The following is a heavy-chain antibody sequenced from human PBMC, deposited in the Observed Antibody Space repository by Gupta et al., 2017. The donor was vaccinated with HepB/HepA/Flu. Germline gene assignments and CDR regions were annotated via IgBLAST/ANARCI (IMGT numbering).Heavy chain of an antibody. CDR2: IYTSEST. CDR3: ARGGGKGRDFG. D-gene: IGHD3-16*01. CDR1: GCYISSYY. J-gene: IGHJ4*02. Sequence: QVQLQESGPGLVKPSETLSINCHASGCYISSYYWSWIRQPAGKGLEWIGRIYTSESTNYNPSLKSRVTMSVDTSNNQFALKLSSVTAADTAVYYCARGGGKGRDFGWGQGTLVTFAS. V-gene: IGHV4-4*07.